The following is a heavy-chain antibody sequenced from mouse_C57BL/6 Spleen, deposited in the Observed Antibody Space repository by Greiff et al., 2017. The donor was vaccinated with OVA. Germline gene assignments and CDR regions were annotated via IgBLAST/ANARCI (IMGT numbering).Heavy chain of an antibody. V-gene: IGHV1-69*01. Sequence: QVQLQQPGAELVMPGASVKLSCKASGYTFTSYWMHWVKQRPGQGLEWIGEIDPSDSYTNYNQKFKCKSTLTVDKSSSTAYMQISSLTSEDSAVYYCARWEVTTVWYFDVWGTGTTVTVSS. CDR3: ARWEVTTVWYFDV. J-gene: IGHJ1*03. D-gene: IGHD2-2*01. CDR1: GYTFTSYW. CDR2: IDPSDSYT.